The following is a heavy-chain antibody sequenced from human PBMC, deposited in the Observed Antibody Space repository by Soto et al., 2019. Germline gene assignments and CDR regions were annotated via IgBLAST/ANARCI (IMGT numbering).Heavy chain of an antibody. J-gene: IGHJ6*02. Sequence: SETLSLTCTVSGGSISSSSYYWGWIRQPPGKGLEWIATIYYSGSTYYNPSLKSRVTISVDTSKNQFSLKLSSVTAADTAVYYCARRGSSWYYYYYGMDGWGQGNTVTVSS. D-gene: IGHD6-13*01. CDR2: IYYSGST. V-gene: IGHV4-39*01. CDR1: GGSISSSSYY. CDR3: ARRGSSWYYYYYGMDG.